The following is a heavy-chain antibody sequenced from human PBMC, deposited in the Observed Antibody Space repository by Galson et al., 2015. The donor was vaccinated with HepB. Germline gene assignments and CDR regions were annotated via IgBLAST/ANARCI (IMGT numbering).Heavy chain of an antibody. J-gene: IGHJ4*02. D-gene: IGHD3-10*01. Sequence: SLRLSCAASGFTFSSYGMHWVRQAPGKGLEWVAVISYDGSNKYYADSVKGRFTISRDNSKNTLYLQMNSLRAEDTAVYYCIPDVTMVRGVTHFDYWGQGTLVTVSS. CDR3: IPDVTMVRGVTHFDY. V-gene: IGHV3-30*03. CDR2: ISYDGSNK. CDR1: GFTFSSYG.